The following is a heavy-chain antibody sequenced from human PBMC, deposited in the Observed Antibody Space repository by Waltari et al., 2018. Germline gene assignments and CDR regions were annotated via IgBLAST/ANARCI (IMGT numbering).Heavy chain of an antibody. V-gene: IGHV3-7*01. CDR3: ARGVGDLLD. Sequence: EVQLVESGGGLVQPGGSLRLSCAASGFTFSSYWMSWVRQAPGKGMEWVANINQDGSEKHYVDSVKGRFTISRDNAKKSLYLQMNSLRAEDTAVYYCARGVGDLLDWGQGTLVTVSS. CDR1: GFTFSSYW. CDR2: INQDGSEK. J-gene: IGHJ4*02. D-gene: IGHD2-21*02.